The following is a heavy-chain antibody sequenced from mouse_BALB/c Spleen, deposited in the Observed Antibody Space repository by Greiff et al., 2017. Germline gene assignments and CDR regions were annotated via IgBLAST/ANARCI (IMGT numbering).Heavy chain of an antibody. CDR1: GFNIKDYY. CDR2: IDPENGDT. J-gene: IGHJ3*01. V-gene: IGHV14-4*02. Sequence: VQLQQSGAELVRSGASVKLSCTASGFNIKDYYMHWVKQRPEQGLEWIGWIDPENGDTEYAPKFQGKATMTADTSSNTAYLQLSSLTSEDTAVYYCNVAVRREAWFAYWGQGTLVTVSA. CDR3: NVAVRREAWFAY. D-gene: IGHD2-14*01.